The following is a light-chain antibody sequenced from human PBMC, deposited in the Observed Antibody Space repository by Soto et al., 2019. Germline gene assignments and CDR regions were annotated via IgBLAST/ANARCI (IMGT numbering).Light chain of an antibody. CDR1: SSNIGSNA. Sequence: QSVLTQPPSASGTPGQRVTISCSGSSSNIGSNAVNWYRQLPRTAPKLLIHTNDQRPSGVPDRFSGSQSGTSASLAIRGLHSEDAAYYYCATWDDSLSGVVFGGGTKVTVL. CDR2: TND. V-gene: IGLV1-44*01. J-gene: IGLJ2*01. CDR3: ATWDDSLSGVV.